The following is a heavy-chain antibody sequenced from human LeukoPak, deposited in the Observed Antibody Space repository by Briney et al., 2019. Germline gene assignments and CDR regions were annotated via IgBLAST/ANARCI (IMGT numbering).Heavy chain of an antibody. CDR3: AREQGIAAAGFVWFDP. J-gene: IGHJ5*02. Sequence: ASVKVSCKVSGYTLTELSMHWVRQAPGKGLEWMGGFDPEDGETIYAQKFQGRVTMTRDTSTSTVYMELSSLRSEDTAVYYCAREQGIAAAGFVWFDPWGQGTLVTVSS. CDR2: FDPEDGET. CDR1: GYTLTELS. V-gene: IGHV1-24*01. D-gene: IGHD6-13*01.